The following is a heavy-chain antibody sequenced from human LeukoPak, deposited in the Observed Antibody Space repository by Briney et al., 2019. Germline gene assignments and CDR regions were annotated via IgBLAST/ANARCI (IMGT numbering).Heavy chain of an antibody. Sequence: GGSLRLSCAASGFTFSSYAMNWVRQAPGKGLEWVSGISGSGTNTYYADSVKGRFTISRDNSKNTLYLQMNSLRAEDTAVYYCAKTYYYGKYYMDVWGKGTTVTISS. CDR2: ISGSGTNT. CDR3: AKTYYYGKYYMDV. D-gene: IGHD3-10*01. V-gene: IGHV3-23*01. J-gene: IGHJ6*03. CDR1: GFTFSSYA.